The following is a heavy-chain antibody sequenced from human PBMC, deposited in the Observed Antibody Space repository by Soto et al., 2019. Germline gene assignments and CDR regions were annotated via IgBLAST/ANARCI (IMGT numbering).Heavy chain of an antibody. V-gene: IGHV3-48*02. CDR3: ARSLAADGTHPLCYFDY. D-gene: IGHD6-13*01. J-gene: IGHJ4*02. CDR1: VFTFSSYS. CDR2: ISSSSSTI. Sequence: PGGSLRLSCAASVFTFSSYSMNWVRQAPGKGLEWVSYISSSSSTIYYADSVKGRFTISRDNAKNSLYLKMNSLRDEDADVYYCARSLAADGTHPLCYFDYWGQGNLVTVSS.